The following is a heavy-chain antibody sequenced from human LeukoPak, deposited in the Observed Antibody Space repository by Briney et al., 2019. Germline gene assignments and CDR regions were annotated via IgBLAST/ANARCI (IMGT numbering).Heavy chain of an antibody. V-gene: IGHV3-23*01. CDR2: IFGSGGSP. CDR1: GFTFNSYA. CDR3: GKTTVGYSSGRYPGWPVDY. Sequence: PGGSLRLSCAASGFTFNSYAMYWVRQAPGKGLEWLSGIFGSGGSPHYADSVKGRFTISRDNCQNTVYLQLDSLIVEDTAIYYCGKTTVGYSSGRYPGWPVDYWGQGALVTVSS. J-gene: IGHJ4*02. D-gene: IGHD2-15*01.